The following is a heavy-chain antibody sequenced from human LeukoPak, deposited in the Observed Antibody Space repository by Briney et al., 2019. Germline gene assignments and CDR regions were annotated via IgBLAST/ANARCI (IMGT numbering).Heavy chain of an antibody. D-gene: IGHD3-22*01. V-gene: IGHV1-46*01. CDR1: GYTFSSYY. CDR3: AREGPITTTVVVYYFDY. Sequence: GASVKVSCKASGYTFSSYYIHWVRQAPGQGLEWMGIINPSGGSTSYTQKFQDRVTMTRDTSTSTVYMELSSLRSEDTAVYYCAREGPITTTVVVYYFDYWGQGTLVTVSS. J-gene: IGHJ4*02. CDR2: INPSGGST.